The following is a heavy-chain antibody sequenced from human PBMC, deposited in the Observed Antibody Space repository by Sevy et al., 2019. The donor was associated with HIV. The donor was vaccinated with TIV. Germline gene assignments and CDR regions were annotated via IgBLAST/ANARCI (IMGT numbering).Heavy chain of an antibody. CDR2: ISYDGINK. Sequence: GGSLRLSCATSGFTFSSYSMHWVRQAPGKGLEWVATISYDGINKHYADSVKGRFTISRDNFKNSLSLQMNSLRAEDTAVYYCARDLGAVAGTGWFDPWGQGTLVTVSS. D-gene: IGHD6-19*01. V-gene: IGHV3-30-3*01. CDR1: GFTFSSYS. CDR3: ARDLGAVAGTGWFDP. J-gene: IGHJ5*02.